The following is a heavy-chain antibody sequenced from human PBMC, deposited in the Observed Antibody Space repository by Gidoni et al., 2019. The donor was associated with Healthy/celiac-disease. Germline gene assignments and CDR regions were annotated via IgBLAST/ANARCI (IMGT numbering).Heavy chain of an antibody. Sequence: EVQLLESVGGLVQPGGSLRLSSAAPGSTSSSYAMSWVRQAPGKGLEWVSAISGGVGSTYYADSVKGRFTISRDNSKNTLYLQMNSLRAEDTAVYYCAKDQPPTGDDYYYGMDVWGQGTTVTVSS. D-gene: IGHD7-27*01. J-gene: IGHJ6*02. CDR3: AKDQPPTGDDYYYGMDV. V-gene: IGHV3-23*01. CDR2: ISGGVGST. CDR1: GSTSSSYA.